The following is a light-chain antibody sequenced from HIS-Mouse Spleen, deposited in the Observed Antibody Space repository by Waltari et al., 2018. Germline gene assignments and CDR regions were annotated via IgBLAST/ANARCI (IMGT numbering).Light chain of an antibody. J-gene: IGLJ3*02. V-gene: IGLV1-47*01. CDR2: RNN. CDR1: RSNIGRNY. CDR3: AAWDDSLSGPV. Sequence: QSVLTQPPSASGTPGQRVTISCSGSRSNIGRNYVYWYQQLPGTAPNPLIYRNNQRPSGVPDRFSGSKSGTSASLAISGLRSEDEADYYCAAWDDSLSGPVFGGGTKLTVL.